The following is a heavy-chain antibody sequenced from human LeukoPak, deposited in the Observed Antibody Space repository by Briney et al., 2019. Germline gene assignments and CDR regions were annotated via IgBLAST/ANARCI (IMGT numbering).Heavy chain of an antibody. Sequence: GASVKVSCKASGYSFTSYGFTWVRRAPGQGLEWMGWVSAYDGSTNYAQKIRGRVTMTTDASKNTVYMELRSLRLDDTAVYYCARGGRDGMDVWGQGTTVTVSS. CDR1: GYSFTSYG. CDR3: ARGGRDGMDV. D-gene: IGHD3-10*01. J-gene: IGHJ6*02. CDR2: VSAYDGST. V-gene: IGHV1-18*01.